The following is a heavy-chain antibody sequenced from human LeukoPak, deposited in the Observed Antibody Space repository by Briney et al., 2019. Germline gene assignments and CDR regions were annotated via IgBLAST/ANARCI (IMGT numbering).Heavy chain of an antibody. D-gene: IGHD1-26*01. V-gene: IGHV3-30*04. J-gene: IGHJ3*02. CDR2: ITYDGSAS. CDR1: GFPFNSFT. Sequence: PGGSLRLSCAASGFPFNSFTMHWVRQAPGKGLEWVALITYDGSASYYSDSVKGRFSVSRDNSKSTLDLQMNRLRADDTAVYYCARDGKSGSEDGFDIWGQGTVVTVSS. CDR3: ARDGKSGSEDGFDI.